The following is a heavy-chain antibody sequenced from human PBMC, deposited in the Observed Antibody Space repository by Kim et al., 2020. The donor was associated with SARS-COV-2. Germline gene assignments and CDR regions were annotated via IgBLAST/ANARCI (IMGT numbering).Heavy chain of an antibody. CDR2: ISYDGSNK. Sequence: GGSLRLSCAASGFTFSSYAMHWVRQAPGKGLEWVAVISYDGSNKYYADSVKGRFTISRDNSKNTLYLQMNSLRAEDTAVYYCARSIRQQLFDAFDIWGQG. J-gene: IGHJ3*02. CDR1: GFTFSSYA. D-gene: IGHD6-13*01. CDR3: ARSIRQQLFDAFDI. V-gene: IGHV3-30*04.